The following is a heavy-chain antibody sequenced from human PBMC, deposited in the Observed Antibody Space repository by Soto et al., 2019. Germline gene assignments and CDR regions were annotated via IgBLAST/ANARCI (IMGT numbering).Heavy chain of an antibody. CDR1: GYTFTGYY. CDR2: INPNSGGT. D-gene: IGHD3-22*01. Sequence: ASVKVSCKASGYTFTGYYMHWVRQAPGQGLEWMGWINPNSGGTNYAKKFQGRVTMTRDTSISTAYMELSRLRSDDTAVYYCARDRSGSNWFDPWGQGTLVTVSS. J-gene: IGHJ5*02. V-gene: IGHV1-2*02. CDR3: ARDRSGSNWFDP.